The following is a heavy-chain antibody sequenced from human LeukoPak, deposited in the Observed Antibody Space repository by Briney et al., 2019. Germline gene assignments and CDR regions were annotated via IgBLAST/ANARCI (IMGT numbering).Heavy chain of an antibody. CDR3: AGSSVERQQLARFDY. V-gene: IGHV1-46*01. J-gene: IGHJ4*02. CDR1: GYTFISYY. D-gene: IGHD6-13*01. Sequence: GASVKVSCNATGYTFISYYMYWVRQAPGHGLDLMRIINLSGGGTSHAQKFQGRVTMSRDTSTSTVYMELSSLRSEDTAVCYCAGSSVERQQLARFDYWGQGTLVTVSS. CDR2: INLSGGGT.